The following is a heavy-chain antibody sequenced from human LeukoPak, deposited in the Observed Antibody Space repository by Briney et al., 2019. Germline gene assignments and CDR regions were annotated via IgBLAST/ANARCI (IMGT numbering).Heavy chain of an antibody. J-gene: IGHJ4*02. CDR1: GYTFTSYG. V-gene: IGHV1-18*01. D-gene: IGHD6-6*01. CDR3: ARDVKPISSSSHNFVY. Sequence: VASVKVSCNAAGYTFTSYGISWVLQHPGQGLEWLVWIIAYNGNTNYAQKLKGRVTMTTDTSTNTASMELRSLRSADTAVYYCARDVKPISSSSHNFVYWGEGTLVTVSS. CDR2: IIAYNGNT.